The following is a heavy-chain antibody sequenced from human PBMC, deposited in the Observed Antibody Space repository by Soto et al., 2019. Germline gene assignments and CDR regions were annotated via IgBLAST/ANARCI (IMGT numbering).Heavy chain of an antibody. J-gene: IGHJ6*02. D-gene: IGHD3-10*01. CDR2: IYYSGST. V-gene: IGHV4-30-4*01. Sequence: SETLSLTCTVSGGSISSGDYYWSWIRQPPGKGLEWIGYIYYSGSTYYNPSLKSRVTISVDTSKNQFSLKLSSVTAADTAVYYCARDRVRDHYYYYGMDVWGQGTTVTVSS. CDR3: ARDRVRDHYYYYGMDV. CDR1: GGSISSGDYY.